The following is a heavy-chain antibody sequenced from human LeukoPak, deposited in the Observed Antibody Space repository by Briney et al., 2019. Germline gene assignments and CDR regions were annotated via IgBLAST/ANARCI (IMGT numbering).Heavy chain of an antibody. J-gene: IGHJ4*02. CDR2: IYYRGST. CDR1: GGSVSSGSYY. V-gene: IGHV4-61*01. Sequence: SETLSLTCTVSGGSVSSGSYYWSWIRQPPGKGLEWIGYIYYRGSTNYNPSLKSRVTISVDTSKNQFSLKLSSVTAADTAVYYCAREGGATFDYWGQGTLVTVSS. CDR3: AREGGATFDY. D-gene: IGHD1-26*01.